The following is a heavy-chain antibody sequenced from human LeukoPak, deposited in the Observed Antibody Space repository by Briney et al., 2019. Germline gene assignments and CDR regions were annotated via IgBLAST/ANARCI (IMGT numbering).Heavy chain of an antibody. CDR3: ARGEILWAQRYYYFRKDG. CDR1: GYTFTGYY. CDR2: INPNSGGT. J-gene: IGHJ6*02. D-gene: IGHD3-10*01. Sequence: GASVKVSCKASGYTFTGYYMHWVRQAPGQGLEWMGWINPNSGGTNYAQKFQGWVTMTRDTSISTAYMELSRLRSDDTAVYYCARGEILWAQRYYYFRKDGWGQGTTVTVSS. V-gene: IGHV1-2*04.